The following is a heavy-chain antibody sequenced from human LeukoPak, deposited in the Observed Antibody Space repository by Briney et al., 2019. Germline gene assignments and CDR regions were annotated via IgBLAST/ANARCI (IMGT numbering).Heavy chain of an antibody. D-gene: IGHD3-10*01. CDR1: GGSISSYY. Sequence: SETLSLTCTVSGGSISSYYWSWIRQPPGKGLEWIGYIYYSGSTNYNPSLKSRVTISVDTSKNQFSLKLSSVTAADTAVYYCARAASYYYGSGSYYNVEFSPPPDYWGQGTLVTVSS. V-gene: IGHV4-59*01. J-gene: IGHJ4*02. CDR2: IYYSGST. CDR3: ARAASYYYGSGSYYNVEFSPPPDY.